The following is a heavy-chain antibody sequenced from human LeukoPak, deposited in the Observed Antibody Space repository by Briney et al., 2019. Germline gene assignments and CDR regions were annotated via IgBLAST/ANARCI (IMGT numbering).Heavy chain of an antibody. D-gene: IGHD2-15*01. V-gene: IGHV4-59*01. CDR2: IYYDGST. CDR1: GGSINSYC. CDR3: ARGSGSGNWYFDL. Sequence: SETLSLTCTVSGGSINSYCWSWIRQPPGKGLEWIGYIYYDGSTNYNPSLKSRVSISVDTSKNQFSLKLSSVTAADTAVYYCARGSGSGNWYFDLWGRGTLVSVFS. J-gene: IGHJ2*01.